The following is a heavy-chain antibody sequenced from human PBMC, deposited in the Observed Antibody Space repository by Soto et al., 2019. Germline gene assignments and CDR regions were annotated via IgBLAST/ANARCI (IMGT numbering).Heavy chain of an antibody. J-gene: IGHJ5*02. CDR1: GFTFSSYA. CDR3: AKDPGYSGYGGSWFDP. V-gene: IGHV3-23*01. D-gene: IGHD5-12*01. Sequence: LRLSCAASGFTFSSYAMSWVRQAPVKGLEWVSAISGSGGSTYYADSVKGRFTISRDNSKNTLYLQMNSLRAEDTAVYYCAKDPGYSGYGGSWFDPWGQGTLVTVSS. CDR2: ISGSGGST.